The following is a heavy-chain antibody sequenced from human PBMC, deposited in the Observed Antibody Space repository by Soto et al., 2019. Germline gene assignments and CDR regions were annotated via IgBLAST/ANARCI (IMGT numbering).Heavy chain of an antibody. J-gene: IGHJ4*02. CDR2: LSGSGRST. D-gene: IGHD3-9*01. CDR3: AKSLVVDILTGHYNVALDY. V-gene: IGHV3-23*01. CDR1: GFSFSNFA. Sequence: GGSLRLSCAASGFSFSNFAMTWVRQAPGKGLEWVSSLSGSGRSTYYADSVKGRFTIARDNSKNTLYMQMSSLRAEDTAIYYCAKSLVVDILTGHYNVALDYWGQGTLVTVSS.